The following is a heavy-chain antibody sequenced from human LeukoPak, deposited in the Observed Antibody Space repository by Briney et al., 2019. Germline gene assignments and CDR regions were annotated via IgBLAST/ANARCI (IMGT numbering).Heavy chain of an antibody. CDR2: IYSGGST. V-gene: IGHV3-53*01. Sequence: GRSLRLSCAASGFTFRNYAMHWVRQAPGKGLEWVSVIYSGGSTYYADSVKGRFTISRDNSKNTLYLQMNSLRAEDTAVYYCARAYSTILFYYYGMDVWGQGTTVTVSS. CDR3: ARAYSTILFYYYGMDV. CDR1: GFTFRNYA. J-gene: IGHJ6*02. D-gene: IGHD2-2*01.